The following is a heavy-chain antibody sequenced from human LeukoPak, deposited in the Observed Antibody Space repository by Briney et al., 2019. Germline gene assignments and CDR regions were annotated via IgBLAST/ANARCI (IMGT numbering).Heavy chain of an antibody. Sequence: PGGSLRLSCAASGFTFSSYGMHWVRQAPGKRLEWVAVISYDGSNKYYADSVKGQFTISRDNSKNTLYLQMNSLRAEDTAVYYCATGMTGYYNVMDYWGQGTLVTVSS. D-gene: IGHD3-9*01. CDR1: GFTFSSYG. CDR2: ISYDGSNK. J-gene: IGHJ4*02. V-gene: IGHV3-30*03. CDR3: ATGMTGYYNVMDY.